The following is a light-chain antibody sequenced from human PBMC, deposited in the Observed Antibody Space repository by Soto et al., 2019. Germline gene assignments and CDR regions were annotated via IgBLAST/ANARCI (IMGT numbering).Light chain of an antibody. Sequence: DIQMTQSPSFLSAALGDRVTITCRASQTISSFLYWYQQRTGKAPKLLIYATSNLHSGVPSRFSGAGSGPDFTLTINSLHPEDFATYYCQQSDSTAYTFGQGTTL. CDR3: QQSDSTAYT. CDR1: QTISSF. CDR2: ATS. V-gene: IGKV1-39*01. J-gene: IGKJ2*01.